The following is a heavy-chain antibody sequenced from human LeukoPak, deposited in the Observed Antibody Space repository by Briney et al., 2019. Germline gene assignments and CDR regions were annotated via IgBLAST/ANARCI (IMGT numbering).Heavy chain of an antibody. Sequence: SVKVSCKASGGTFSSYAISWVRQAPGQGLEWMGGISPIFGTANYAQKFQGRVTITADESTSTAYMELSSLRSEDTAVYYCARGDYGGNSGVYFDYRGQGTLVTVSS. J-gene: IGHJ4*02. V-gene: IGHV1-69*13. CDR3: ARGDYGGNSGVYFDY. CDR1: GGTFSSYA. D-gene: IGHD4-23*01. CDR2: ISPIFGTA.